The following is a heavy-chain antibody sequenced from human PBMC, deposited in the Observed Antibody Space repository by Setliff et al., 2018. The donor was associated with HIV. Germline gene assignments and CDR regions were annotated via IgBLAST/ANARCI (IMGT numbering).Heavy chain of an antibody. Sequence: LSLTCSVSGVSIRTYYWSWVRQVPGKGLEWIGYIYYSGSTNYNPSLKSRVTISVVTSKKQFSLKLRSVTAADTAVYYCARPQYDWYDYGHWGQGTLVTVSS. CDR1: GVSIRTYY. CDR3: ARPQYDWYDYGH. V-gene: IGHV4-59*12. D-gene: IGHD3-16*01. CDR2: IYYSGST. J-gene: IGHJ4*02.